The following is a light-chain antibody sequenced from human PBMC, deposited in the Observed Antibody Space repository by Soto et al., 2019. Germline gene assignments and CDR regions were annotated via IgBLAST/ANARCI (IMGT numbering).Light chain of an antibody. CDR1: QSISSY. CDR3: QQSYSTLSWT. J-gene: IGKJ1*01. Sequence: DIQMTQSPSSLSASVGDRVTITCRASQSISSYLNWYQQKPGKAPKLLIYAASSLQSGVPSRFSGSGSWTDFTLTISSLHPEDFATYYCQQSYSTLSWTFGQGTKVEIK. CDR2: AAS. V-gene: IGKV1-39*01.